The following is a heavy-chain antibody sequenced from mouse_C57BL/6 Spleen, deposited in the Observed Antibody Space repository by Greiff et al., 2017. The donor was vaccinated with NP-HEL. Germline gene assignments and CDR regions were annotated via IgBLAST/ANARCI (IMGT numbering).Heavy chain of an antibody. D-gene: IGHD2-3*01. CDR1: GFTFSSYT. CDR3: ARQDGYYDYYAMDY. V-gene: IGHV5-9*01. J-gene: IGHJ4*01. CDR2: ISGGGGNT. Sequence: EVQLVESGGGLVKPGGSLKLSCAASGFTFSSYTMSWVRQTPEKRLEWVATISGGGGNTYYPDSVKGRFTISRDNAKNTLYLQMSSLRSEDTALYYCARQDGYYDYYAMDYWGQGTSVTVSS.